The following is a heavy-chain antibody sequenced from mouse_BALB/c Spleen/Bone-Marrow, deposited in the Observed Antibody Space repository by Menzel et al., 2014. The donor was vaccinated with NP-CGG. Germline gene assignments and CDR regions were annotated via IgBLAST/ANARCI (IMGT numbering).Heavy chain of an antibody. D-gene: IGHD1-1*01. CDR3: TREGYYGSSYVDY. CDR2: IYPSDSYT. Sequence: SGAELVRPGASVKLSCKASGYTFTSYWINWVKQRPGQGLEWIGNIYPSDSYTNYNQKFKDKATLTVDKSSSTAYMQLSSPTSEDSAVYYYTREGYYGSSYVDYWGQGTTLTVSS. CDR1: GYTFTSYW. V-gene: IGHV1-69*02. J-gene: IGHJ2*01.